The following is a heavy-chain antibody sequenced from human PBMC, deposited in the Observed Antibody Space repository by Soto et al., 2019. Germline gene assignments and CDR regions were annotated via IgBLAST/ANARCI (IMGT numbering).Heavy chain of an antibody. CDR3: AKVRGIVVVSFDY. V-gene: IGHV3-23*01. D-gene: IGHD3-22*01. CDR2: ISGSGGST. Sequence: PGGSLRLSCAASGFTFSSYAMSWVRQAPGKGLEWVSAISGSGGSTYYADSVKGRFTISRDNSKNTLYLQMNSLRAEDTAVYYRAKVRGIVVVSFDYWGQGTLVTVSS. J-gene: IGHJ4*02. CDR1: GFTFSSYA.